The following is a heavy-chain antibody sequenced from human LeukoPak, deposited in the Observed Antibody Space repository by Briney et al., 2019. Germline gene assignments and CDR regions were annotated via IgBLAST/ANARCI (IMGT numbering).Heavy chain of an antibody. V-gene: IGHV3-53*04. Sequence: GGSLRLSCAASGFTFSTFAMSWVRRAPGKGLEWVSVIYSGGSTYYADSVKGRFTISRHNSKNTLYLQMNSLRAEDTAVYYCARARYRSSWFDYWGQGTLVTVSS. CDR1: GFTFSTFA. CDR3: ARARYRSSWFDY. J-gene: IGHJ5*01. D-gene: IGHD6-13*01. CDR2: IYSGGST.